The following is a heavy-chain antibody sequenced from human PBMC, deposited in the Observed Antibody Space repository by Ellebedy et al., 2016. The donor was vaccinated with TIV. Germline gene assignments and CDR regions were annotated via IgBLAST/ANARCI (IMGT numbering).Heavy chain of an antibody. J-gene: IGHJ4*02. V-gene: IGHV1-18*01. D-gene: IGHD3-9*01. CDR2: ISGYNGNT. CDR3: AREGYFDWLWGDY. CDR1: GYKFTSFG. Sequence: ASVKVSCXASGYKFTSFGITWVRQAPGQGPEWMGWISGYNGNTKYAQSFQGRVTLTTDTSTSTAYMELRSLRSDDTAIYYCAREGYFDWLWGDYWGQGTRVTVSS.